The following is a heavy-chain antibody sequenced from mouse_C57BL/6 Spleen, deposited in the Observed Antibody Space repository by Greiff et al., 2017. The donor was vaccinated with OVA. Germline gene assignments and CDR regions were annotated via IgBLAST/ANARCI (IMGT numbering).Heavy chain of an antibody. CDR1: GYSFTDYN. CDR3: ARAGYYVRFAY. V-gene: IGHV1-39*01. Sequence: EVQLVESGPELVKPGASVKISCKASGYSFTDYNMNWVKQSNGKSLEWIGVINPNYGTTSYNQKFKGKATLTVDQSSSTAYMQLNSLTSEDSAVDYWARAGYYVRFAYWGQGTLVTVSA. D-gene: IGHD2-3*01. CDR2: INPNYGTT. J-gene: IGHJ3*01.